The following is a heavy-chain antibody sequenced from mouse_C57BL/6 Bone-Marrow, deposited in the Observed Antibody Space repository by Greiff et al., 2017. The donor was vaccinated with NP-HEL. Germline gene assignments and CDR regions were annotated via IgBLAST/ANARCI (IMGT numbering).Heavy chain of an antibody. V-gene: IGHV1-76*01. CDR3: ARWGWLRRDWYFDV. Sequence: QVQLQQSGAELVRPGASVKLSCKASGYTFTDYYINWVKQRPGQGLEWIARIYPGSGNTYYNEKFKGKATLTAEKSSSTAYMQLSSLTSEDSAVYFCARWGWLRRDWYFDVWGTGTTVTVSS. CDR1: GYTFTDYY. J-gene: IGHJ1*03. D-gene: IGHD2-2*01. CDR2: IYPGSGNT.